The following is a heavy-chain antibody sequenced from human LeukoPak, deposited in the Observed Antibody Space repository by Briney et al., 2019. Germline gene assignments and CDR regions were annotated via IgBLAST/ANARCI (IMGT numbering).Heavy chain of an antibody. V-gene: IGHV3-21*01. CDR1: GFTFSSYS. Sequence: PGGSLRLSCAASGFTFSSYSMNWVRQAPGKGLEWVSSISSSSSYIYYADSVKGRFTISRDNSKNTLYLQMNSLRAEDTAVYYCAKGPNSSGWYHSDYWGQGTLVTVSS. J-gene: IGHJ4*02. CDR3: AKGPNSSGWYHSDY. CDR2: ISSSSSYI. D-gene: IGHD6-19*01.